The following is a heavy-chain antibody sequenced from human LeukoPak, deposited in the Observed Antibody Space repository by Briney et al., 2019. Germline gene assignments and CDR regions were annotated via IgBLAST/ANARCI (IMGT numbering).Heavy chain of an antibody. D-gene: IGHD3-3*01. V-gene: IGHV3-23*01. CDR1: GFTFSSYA. CDR3: AKHSGGINYDFWSGYYSTSSYYYYGMDV. CDR2: ISGSGGST. Sequence: GGSLRLSCAASGFTFSSYAMSWVRQAPGKGLEWVSAISGSGGSTYYADSVKGRFTISRDNSKNTLYLQMNSPRAEDTAVYYCAKHSGGINYDFWSGYYSTSSYYYYGMDVWGQGTTVTVSS. J-gene: IGHJ6*02.